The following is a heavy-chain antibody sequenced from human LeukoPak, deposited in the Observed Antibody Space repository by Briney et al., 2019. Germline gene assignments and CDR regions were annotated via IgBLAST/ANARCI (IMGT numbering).Heavy chain of an antibody. CDR1: GFTFSSYA. V-gene: IGHV3-30*04. CDR2: ISYDGSNK. J-gene: IGHJ4*02. Sequence: PGRSLRLSCAASGFTFSSYAMHWVRQAPGKGLEWVAVISYDGSNKYYADSVKGRFTISRDNSKNTLYLQMNSLRAEDTAVYYRARSGSTGTWVAFDYWGQGTLVTVSS. CDR3: ARSGSTGTWVAFDY. D-gene: IGHD4-17*01.